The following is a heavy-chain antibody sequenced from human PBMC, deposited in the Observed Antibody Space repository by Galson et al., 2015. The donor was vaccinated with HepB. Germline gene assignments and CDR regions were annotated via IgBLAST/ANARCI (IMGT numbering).Heavy chain of an antibody. CDR3: ARDRDCSSTSCYLDAFDI. V-gene: IGHV1-18*04. CDR2: ISAYNGNT. D-gene: IGHD2-2*01. Sequence: SVKVSCKASGYTFTSYGISWVRQAPGQGLEWMGWISAYNGNTNYAQKLQGRVTMTTDTSTSTAYMELRSLRSDDTAVYYCARDRDCSSTSCYLDAFDIWGQGTMVTVSS. CDR1: GYTFTSYG. J-gene: IGHJ3*02.